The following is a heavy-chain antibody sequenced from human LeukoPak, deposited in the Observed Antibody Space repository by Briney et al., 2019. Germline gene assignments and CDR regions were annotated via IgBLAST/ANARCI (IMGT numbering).Heavy chain of an antibody. CDR3: ASLGSGTRYYFDY. CDR1: GGSFSGYY. CDR2: INHSGST. Sequence: PSETLSLTCAVYGGSFSGYYWSWIRQPPGKGLEWIGEINHSGSTNYNPSLKSRVTISVDTSKNQFSLKLSSVTAADTAVYYCASLGSGTRYYFDYWGQGTLVTVSS. J-gene: IGHJ4*02. V-gene: IGHV4-34*01. D-gene: IGHD3-10*01.